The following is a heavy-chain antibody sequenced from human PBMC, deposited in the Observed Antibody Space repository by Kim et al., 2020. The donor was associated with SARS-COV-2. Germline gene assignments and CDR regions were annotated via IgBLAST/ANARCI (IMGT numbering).Heavy chain of an antibody. V-gene: IGHV4-34*01. CDR2: INHSGST. D-gene: IGHD2-2*01. Sequence: SETLSLTCAVYGGSFSGYYWSWIRQPPGKGLEWIGEINHSGSTNYNPSLKSRVTISVDTSKNQFSLKLSSVTAADTAVYYCARARGCSSTSCHTLLYYYYGMDVWGQGTTVTVSS. CDR3: ARARGCSSTSCHTLLYYYYGMDV. CDR1: GGSFSGYY. J-gene: IGHJ6*02.